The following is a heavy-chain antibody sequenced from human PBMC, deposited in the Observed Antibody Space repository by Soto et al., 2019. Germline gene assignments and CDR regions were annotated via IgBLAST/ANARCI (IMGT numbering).Heavy chain of an antibody. Sequence: GGSLRLSCAASGFTFSNYWMHWVRQAPGKGLVWVARINSDGTRNYADSVKGRFTISGDNSRNTLFLQVNSLRAEDAAVYYCARGLYDAFDIWGQGTMVTVSS. V-gene: IGHV3-74*01. CDR1: GFTFSNYW. CDR3: ARGLYDAFDI. CDR2: INSDGTR. J-gene: IGHJ3*02.